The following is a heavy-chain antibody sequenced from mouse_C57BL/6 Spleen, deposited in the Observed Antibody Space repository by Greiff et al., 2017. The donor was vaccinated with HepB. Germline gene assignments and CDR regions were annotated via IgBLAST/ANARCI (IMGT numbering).Heavy chain of an antibody. CDR3: ARNYYGSSYGFAY. J-gene: IGHJ3*01. D-gene: IGHD1-1*01. CDR2: ISSGSSTI. CDR1: GFTFSDYG. Sequence: EVQLVESGGGLVKPGGSLKLSCAASGFTFSDYGMHWVRQAPEKGLEWVAYISSGSSTIYYADTVKGRFTISRDNAKNTLFLQMTSLRSEDTAMYYWARNYYGSSYGFAYWGQGTLVTVSA. V-gene: IGHV5-17*01.